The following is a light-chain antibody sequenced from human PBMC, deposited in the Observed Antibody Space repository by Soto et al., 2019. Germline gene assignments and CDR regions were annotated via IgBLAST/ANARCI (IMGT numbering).Light chain of an antibody. V-gene: IGKV1-5*01. CDR2: DAS. J-gene: IGKJ3*01. CDR3: QQYNSYPFT. CDR1: QSISSW. Sequence: DIQMTQSPSTLSASVGDRVTITCRASQSISSWLAWYQQKPGKAPKLLIYDASSLESGVPSRFSGSGSGTEFTLTISSLQPDDFATYYCQQYNSYPFTLGPGTNVDIK.